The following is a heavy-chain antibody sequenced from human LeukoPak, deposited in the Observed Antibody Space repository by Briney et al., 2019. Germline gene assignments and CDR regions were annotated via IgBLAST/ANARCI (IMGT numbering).Heavy chain of an antibody. CDR1: GFTFSIYT. V-gene: IGHV3-21*04. Sequence: GGSLRLSCAASGFTFSIYTMHWVRQAPGKGLDWVSSISSSGTYIYYADSLKGRFTISRDIANNSLYLQMNSLRAEDTALYYCAKDLYYDSSGSVDYWGQGTLVTVSS. CDR3: AKDLYYDSSGSVDY. CDR2: ISSSGTYI. J-gene: IGHJ4*02. D-gene: IGHD3-22*01.